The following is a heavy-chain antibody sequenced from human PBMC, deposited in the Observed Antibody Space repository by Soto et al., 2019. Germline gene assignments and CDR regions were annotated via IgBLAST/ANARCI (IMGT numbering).Heavy chain of an antibody. CDR2: SSAYNGNT. D-gene: IGHD3-10*01. Sequence: QVQLVQSGAEVKKPGASVKVSCKASGYTFTSYGISWVRQAPGQGLEGMGWSSAYNGNTNYAQKLQGRVTMTTDTATSIAYMELRRLRSDDTAVYYCARDTYGSGAGYWGQGTLVTVSS. CDR1: GYTFTSYG. V-gene: IGHV1-18*01. J-gene: IGHJ4*02. CDR3: ARDTYGSGAGY.